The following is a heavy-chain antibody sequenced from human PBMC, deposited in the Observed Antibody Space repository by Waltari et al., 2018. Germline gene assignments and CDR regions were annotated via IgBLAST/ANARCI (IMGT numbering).Heavy chain of an antibody. J-gene: IGHJ5*02. Sequence: QVQLVQSGSEVRKAGSSVKVSCKASGGAVSSFPISWVRQAPGQGLEWMGGISPIFALASYGQKFQGSVTITADKSTSTAYMELTSLTSDDTAVYDCAREEPATSGRGGFDPWGQGTLVAVSS. CDR3: AREEPATSGRGGFDP. D-gene: IGHD2-15*01. CDR1: GGAVSSFP. V-gene: IGHV1-69*17. CDR2: ISPIFALA.